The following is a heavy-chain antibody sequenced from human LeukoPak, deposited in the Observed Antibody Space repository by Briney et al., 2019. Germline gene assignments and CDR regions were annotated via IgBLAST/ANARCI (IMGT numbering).Heavy chain of an antibody. J-gene: IGHJ4*02. Sequence: SETLSLTCSVSGYSISSGYYWGWIRPPPGEGLEGIGSIYHSGSTYYNPSLKSRVTISVDTSKNQFSLKLSSVAAADTAVYYCARGESGFSSNWWGYWGQGTLVTVSS. V-gene: IGHV4-38-2*02. CDR1: GYSISSGYY. CDR2: IYHSGST. D-gene: IGHD6-13*01. CDR3: ARGESGFSSNWWGY.